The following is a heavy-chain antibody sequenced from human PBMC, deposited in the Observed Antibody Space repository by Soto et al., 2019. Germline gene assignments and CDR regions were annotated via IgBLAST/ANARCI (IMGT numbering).Heavy chain of an antibody. V-gene: IGHV4-39*01. D-gene: IGHD2-15*01. Sequence: KASETLSRTCTVSGGSIYRSGYYWGWSRQPPGRGLEWIGNIDYNGVTYSNPSLKSRVTISRDTSKNQFSLKLTSVTAADTALYYCGKVLVGATGHTDSDSWGPGTLVTVSS. J-gene: IGHJ4*02. CDR2: IDYNGVT. CDR3: GKVLVGATGHTDSDS. CDR1: GGSIYRSGYY.